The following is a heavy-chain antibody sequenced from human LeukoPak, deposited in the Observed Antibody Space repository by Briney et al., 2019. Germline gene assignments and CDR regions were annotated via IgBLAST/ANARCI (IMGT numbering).Heavy chain of an antibody. V-gene: IGHV4-39*01. Sequence: PSETLSLTCGVSGGSISNSNHFYAWIRQPPGKGLEWIGSVNYSGTTYYNPSLKSRVTISVDTSESRFSLKLTSVTAAATAVYYCARHPKHFYGSGFYYRGYYMDVWGKGPTVTISS. CDR3: ARHPKHFYGSGFYYRGYYMDV. CDR1: GGSISNSNHF. D-gene: IGHD3-10*01. J-gene: IGHJ6*03. CDR2: VNYSGTT.